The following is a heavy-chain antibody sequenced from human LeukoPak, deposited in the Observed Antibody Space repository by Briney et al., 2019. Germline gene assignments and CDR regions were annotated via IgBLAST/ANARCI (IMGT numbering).Heavy chain of an antibody. CDR3: TRDRGQDDPIDI. V-gene: IGHV3-33*01. D-gene: IGHD3-10*01. CDR2: IWHDGSVL. CDR1: GVTLRSYG. J-gene: IGHJ4*02. Sequence: PGGSLRLSCAASGVTLRSYGMHWVRQAPGEGLEWVAVIWHDGSVLDYSESVKGRFTVSRDNRKNTLYLQMDSLRVEDTAVYYCTRDRGQDDPIDIWGQGTLVTVSS.